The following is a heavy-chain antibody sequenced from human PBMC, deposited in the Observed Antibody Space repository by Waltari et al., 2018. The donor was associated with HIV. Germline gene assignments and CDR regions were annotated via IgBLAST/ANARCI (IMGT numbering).Heavy chain of an antibody. CDR1: GFTFSSYS. CDR2: ISSSSSTI. V-gene: IGHV3-48*01. CDR3: ARGRWLQGFDY. Sequence: EVQLVESGGGLVQPGGSLRLSCAASGFTFSSYSMNWVRQAPGKGLEWGSYISSSSSTIYYAESVKGRFTICRDNAKNSLYLQMNSLRAEDTAVYYCARGRWLQGFDYWGQGTLVTVSS. J-gene: IGHJ4*02. D-gene: IGHD3-16*01.